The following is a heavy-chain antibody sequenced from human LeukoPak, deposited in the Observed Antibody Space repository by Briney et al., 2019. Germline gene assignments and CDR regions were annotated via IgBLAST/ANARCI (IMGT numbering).Heavy chain of an antibody. V-gene: IGHV3-48*01. J-gene: IGHJ4*02. CDR1: GFTFSSYS. Sequence: PGGSLRLSCAASGFTFSSYSMNWVRQAPGKGLEWVSYISSSSSTIYYADSVKGRFTISRDNAKNSLYLQMNSLRAEDTAVYYCAKSYYDFWSGPSDYWGQGTLVTVSS. CDR2: ISSSSSTI. D-gene: IGHD3-3*01. CDR3: AKSYYDFWSGPSDY.